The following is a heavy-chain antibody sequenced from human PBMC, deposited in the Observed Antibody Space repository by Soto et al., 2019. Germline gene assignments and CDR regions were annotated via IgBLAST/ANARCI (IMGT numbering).Heavy chain of an antibody. V-gene: IGHV4-39*01. CDR3: VRHRSSREIPFDN. J-gene: IGHJ4*02. CDR2: IYSSGST. CDR1: GDSISGTSFY. D-gene: IGHD2-21*01. Sequence: KPSETLSLTCTVSGDSISGTSFYWGWIRQSSGKGLEWIASIYSSGSTFYNLSLKSRLSLSVDTSKNQFSLRLQSVTAADTAVYYCVRHRSSREIPFDNWGQGTLVTSPQ.